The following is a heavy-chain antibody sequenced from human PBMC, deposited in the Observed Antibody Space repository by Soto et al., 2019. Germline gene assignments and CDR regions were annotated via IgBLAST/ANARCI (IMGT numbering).Heavy chain of an antibody. J-gene: IGHJ6*03. Sequence: EVQLVESGGGLVQPGGSLRLSCAASGFTFSSYAMHWVRQAPGKGLEYVSAISSNGGSTYYANSVKGRFTISRDNSKNTLYLQMGSLRAEDMAVYYCARGGGPMDVWCKGTTVTVSS. CDR1: GFTFSSYA. D-gene: IGHD3-16*01. CDR2: ISSNGGST. V-gene: IGHV3-64*01. CDR3: ARGGGPMDV.